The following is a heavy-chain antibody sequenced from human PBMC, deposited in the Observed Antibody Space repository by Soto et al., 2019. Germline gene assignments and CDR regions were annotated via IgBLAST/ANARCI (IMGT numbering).Heavy chain of an antibody. CDR3: VRAVGGYDSY. D-gene: IGHD5-12*01. V-gene: IGHV3-21*01. Sequence: GGSLRLSCAASGFTFSTYSMNWVRQAPGKGLEWVSSIRSSSDYMFYADSVKGRFTISRDNAKNSLYLQMNSLRAEDTAVYYCVRAVGGYDSYWGQGTLVTVSS. CDR1: GFTFSTYS. J-gene: IGHJ4*02. CDR2: IRSSSDYM.